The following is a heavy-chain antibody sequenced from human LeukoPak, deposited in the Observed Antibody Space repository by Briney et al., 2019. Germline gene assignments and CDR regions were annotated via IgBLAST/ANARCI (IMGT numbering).Heavy chain of an antibody. D-gene: IGHD5-12*01. CDR3: ARVRGYSGYGVDP. V-gene: IGHV4-61*02. J-gene: IGHJ5*02. CDR1: GGSISSGSYY. Sequence: SETLSLTCTVSGGSISSGSYYWSWIRQPAGKGLEWIGRIYTSGSTNYNPSLKSRVTISVDTSKNQFSLKLSSVTAADTAVYYCARVRGYSGYGVDPWGQGTLVTVSS. CDR2: IYTSGST.